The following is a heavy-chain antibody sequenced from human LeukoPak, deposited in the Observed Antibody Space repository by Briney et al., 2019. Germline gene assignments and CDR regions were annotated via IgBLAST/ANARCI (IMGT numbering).Heavy chain of an antibody. J-gene: IGHJ3*01. D-gene: IGHD3-22*01. CDR3: ARDLSGYYDSSGSDGFDF. Sequence: GGSLRLSCEASGFRFNTYWMSWVRQAPGKGLEWVANIKQDGNEKYYADSVKGRFTISRDNGKNSLDLQMNSLRADDTAVYYCARDLSGYYDSSGSDGFDFWGQGTMLTVSS. CDR2: IKQDGNEK. CDR1: GFRFNTYW. V-gene: IGHV3-7*01.